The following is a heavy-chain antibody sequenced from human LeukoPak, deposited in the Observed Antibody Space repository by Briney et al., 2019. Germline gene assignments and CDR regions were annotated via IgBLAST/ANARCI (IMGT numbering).Heavy chain of an antibody. CDR1: GFTFNSYA. CDR2: ISDGGGRT. Sequence: AGGSLRLSCAASGFTFNSYAMSWVRRSPGKGLEWVSGISDGGGRTNYADSVKGRFTISRDNAKNTLYLQMNSLRAEDTAVYYCAKAAAEPSYYSCGMDAWGQRATVT. J-gene: IGHJ6*02. D-gene: IGHD6-13*01. V-gene: IGHV3-23*01. CDR3: AKAAAEPSYYSCGMDA.